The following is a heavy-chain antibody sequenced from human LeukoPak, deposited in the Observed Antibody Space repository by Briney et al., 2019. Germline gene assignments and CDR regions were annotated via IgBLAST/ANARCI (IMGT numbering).Heavy chain of an antibody. D-gene: IGHD2-2*01. CDR2: INQGGSEK. V-gene: IGHV3-7*01. CDR1: GFTFSSYW. J-gene: IGHJ4*02. CDR3: ARDVTALDS. Sequence: GGSLILSCAASGFTFSSYWMSWVRQAPAKGLEWVANINQGGSEKYYVDSVRGRFTISRDNAKNSLYLQMNSLRADDTAVYYCARDVTALDSWGQGTLVTVSS.